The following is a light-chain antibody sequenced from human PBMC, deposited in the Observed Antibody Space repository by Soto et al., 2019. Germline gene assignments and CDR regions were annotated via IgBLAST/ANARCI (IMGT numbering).Light chain of an antibody. V-gene: IGLV4-60*02. CDR2: LEGSGSY. CDR1: SGHSSYI. Sequence: QLVLTQSSSASASLGSSVKLTCTLSSGHSSYIIAWHQQQPGKAPRYLMKLEGSGSYNRGSGVPDRFSGSSSGADRYLTISTVQFEDEADYYCETWDSNIHWVFGGGTELTVL. J-gene: IGLJ3*02. CDR3: ETWDSNIHWV.